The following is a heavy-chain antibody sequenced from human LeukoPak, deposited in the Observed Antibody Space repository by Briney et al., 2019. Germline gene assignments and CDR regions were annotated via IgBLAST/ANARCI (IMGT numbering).Heavy chain of an antibody. Sequence: SETLSLTCTVSGGSFTSYYWSWIRQPPGKGLEWIGYIYYSGSTNYNPSLKSRVTISVDTSTNQFSLKLSSVTAANTAVYYRARDNWNYGSSMDVWGQGTTVTVSS. CDR2: IYYSGST. D-gene: IGHD1-7*01. V-gene: IGHV4-59*01. CDR3: ARDNWNYGSSMDV. J-gene: IGHJ6*02. CDR1: GGSFTSYY.